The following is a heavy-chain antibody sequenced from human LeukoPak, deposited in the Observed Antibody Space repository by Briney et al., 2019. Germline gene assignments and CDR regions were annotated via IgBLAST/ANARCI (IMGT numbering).Heavy chain of an antibody. V-gene: IGHV5-51*01. CDR2: IYPGDPET. CDR3: ARGVXXXXXSXXXDF. CDR1: GYSFNSYY. Sequence: GESLKISCKASGYSFNSYYIGWVRQMPGKGLEWMGMIYPGDPETRYSPSFQGHVTISLDRSITTAYLRFNNLKASDTAMYYCARGVXXXXXSXXXDFXGXGXLVTVSS. J-gene: IGHJ4*01.